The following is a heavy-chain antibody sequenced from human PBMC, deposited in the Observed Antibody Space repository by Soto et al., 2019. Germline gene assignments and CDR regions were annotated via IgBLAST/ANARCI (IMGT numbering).Heavy chain of an antibody. D-gene: IGHD2-2*01. CDR3: ARHQDSSTWYIYPVDY. J-gene: IGHJ4*02. CDR2: ISGSGGST. V-gene: IGHV3-23*01. CDR1: GFTFSSYA. Sequence: VQLLESGGDLVQPGGSLRLSCAASGFTFSSYAMSWVRQAPGKGLEWVLGISGSGGSTFYADSVKGRFTISRDNSKNTLFLQMRRLRAEATAVYYCARHQDSSTWYIYPVDYWGQGTLVTVSS.